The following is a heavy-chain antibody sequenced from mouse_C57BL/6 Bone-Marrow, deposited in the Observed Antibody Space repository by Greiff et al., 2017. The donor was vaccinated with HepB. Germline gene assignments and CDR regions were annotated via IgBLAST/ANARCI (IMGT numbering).Heavy chain of an antibody. V-gene: IGHV1-67*01. J-gene: IGHJ3*01. CDR2: ISTYYGDV. D-gene: IGHD1-1*01. CDR3: ARRGSSYVGFAY. CDR1: GYTFTDYA. Sequence: QVQLQESGPELVRPGVSVKISCKGSGYTFTDYAMHWVKQSHAKSLEWIGVISTYYGDVSYNQKFKDKATMTVDKSSSTAYMELARLTSEDSAVYYCARRGSSYVGFAYWGQGTLVTVSA.